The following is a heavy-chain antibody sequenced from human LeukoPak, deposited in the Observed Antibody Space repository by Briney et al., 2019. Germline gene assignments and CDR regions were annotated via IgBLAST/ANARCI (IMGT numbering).Heavy chain of an antibody. CDR3: ARTAQYCSGGSCYYNWFDP. J-gene: IGHJ5*02. CDR2: IYPGDSDT. V-gene: IGHV5-51*01. D-gene: IGHD2-15*01. CDR1: GYSFTSYR. Sequence: GESLKISCKGSGYSFTSYRIGWVRQMPGKGLEWMGIIYPGDSDTRYSPSFQGQVTISADKSISTAYLQWSSLKASDTAMYYCARTAQYCSGGSCYYNWFDPWGQGTLVTVSS.